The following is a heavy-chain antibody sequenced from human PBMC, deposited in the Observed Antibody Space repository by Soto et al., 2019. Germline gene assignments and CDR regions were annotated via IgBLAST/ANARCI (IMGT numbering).Heavy chain of an antibody. D-gene: IGHD6-19*01. V-gene: IGHV3-30-3*01. CDR1: GFTFSTYA. J-gene: IGHJ4*02. Sequence: QVPLVESGGGVVQPGRSLRLPCAASGFTFSTYAMLWGRQAPGKGLEWVAVISYDGSNKYYADSVKGRFTISRDNXKNTLYRQMNSLRAEDTAVYYCARAHSSGWKSFDYWGQGTLVTVSS. CDR2: ISYDGSNK. CDR3: ARAHSSGWKSFDY.